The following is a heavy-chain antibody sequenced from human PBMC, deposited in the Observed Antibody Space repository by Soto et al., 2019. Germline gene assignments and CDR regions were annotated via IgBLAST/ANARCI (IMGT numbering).Heavy chain of an antibody. V-gene: IGHV4-61*03. Sequence: SETLSLTCIVSGDSVTRGSYYWTWLRQPPGKGLEWIGYISYTGRTKYNPSLQSRVTISVDTSKNDFSLNLSSVTAADTAVYFCAREWGLLPYYVMNVWGHGTAVTVSS. CDR1: GDSVTRGSYY. J-gene: IGHJ6*02. CDR2: ISYTGRT. D-gene: IGHD7-27*01. CDR3: AREWGLLPYYVMNV.